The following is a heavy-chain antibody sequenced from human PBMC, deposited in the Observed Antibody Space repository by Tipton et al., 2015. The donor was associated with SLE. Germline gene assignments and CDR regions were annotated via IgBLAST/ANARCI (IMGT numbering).Heavy chain of an antibody. CDR1: GFTVSNIH. J-gene: IGHJ6*02. Sequence: SLRLSCAASGFTVSNIHMTWVRQAPGKGLEWVSNIYTSADTYYAESVKGRFTLSRDNSRNTLSLQMNSLRAEDTAVYYCAKDTIGSTGGMDVWGQGTTVTVSS. V-gene: IGHV3-66*01. D-gene: IGHD1-1*01. CDR3: AKDTIGSTGGMDV. CDR2: IYTSADT.